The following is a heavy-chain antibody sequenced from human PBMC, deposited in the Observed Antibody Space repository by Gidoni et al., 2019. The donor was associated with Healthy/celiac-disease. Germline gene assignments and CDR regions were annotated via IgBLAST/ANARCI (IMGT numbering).Heavy chain of an antibody. CDR1: GFPFSSDA. V-gene: IGHV3-23*01. D-gene: IGHD6-13*01. J-gene: IGHJ5*02. CDR3: AKGSSWWTYNWFDP. Sequence: EVQLLESGGGLVQPGGSLRLSCAASGFPFSSDAMSWVRQAPGRGLEWVSAISGSGGSTYYADSVKGRFTISRDNSKNTLYLQMNSLRAEDTAVYYCAKGSSWWTYNWFDPWGQGTLVTVSS. CDR2: ISGSGGST.